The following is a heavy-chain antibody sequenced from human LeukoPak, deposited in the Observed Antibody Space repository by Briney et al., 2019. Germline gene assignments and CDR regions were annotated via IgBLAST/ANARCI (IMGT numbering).Heavy chain of an antibody. D-gene: IGHD1-26*01. CDR3: ARVRELLPDY. V-gene: IGHV4-34*01. Sequence: SETLSLTCAVYGGSFSGYYWSWIRQPPGKGLEWIREINHSGSTNYNPSLKSRVTISVDTSKNQFSLKLSSVTAADTAVYYCARVRELLPDYWGQGTLVTVSS. CDR1: GGSFSGYY. J-gene: IGHJ4*02. CDR2: INHSGST.